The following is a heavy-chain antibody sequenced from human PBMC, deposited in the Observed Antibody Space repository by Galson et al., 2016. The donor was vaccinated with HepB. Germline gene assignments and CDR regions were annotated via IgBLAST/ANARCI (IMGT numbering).Heavy chain of an antibody. J-gene: IGHJ6*02. V-gene: IGHV1-3*01. D-gene: IGHD2-15*01. CDR2: INAGNGNT. CDR3: ARDQRYCSGGPCYFIYYYFAVDV. Sequence: SVKVSCKASGYTFTDFTIHWVRQAPGQGLQWMGWINAGNGNTKYSQKFQGRVTITRDTSANTVYMELSSLRSEDTAVYYCARDQRYCSGGPCYFIYYYFAVDVWGQGTTVTVSS. CDR1: GYTFTDFT.